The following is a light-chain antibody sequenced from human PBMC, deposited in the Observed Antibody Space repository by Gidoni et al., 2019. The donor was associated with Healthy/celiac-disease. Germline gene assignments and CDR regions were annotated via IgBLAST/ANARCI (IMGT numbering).Light chain of an antibody. V-gene: IGKV4-1*01. Sequence: DIVMTQSPDSLAVSLGESATINCKSSQSVLYSSNNKNYLAWYQQKPGQPPKLLIYWASTRESGVPDRFRGSGSGTDVTLTISSLQAEDVALYYCQQYYGPPYTFGQGTKLEIK. J-gene: IGKJ2*01. CDR3: QQYYGPPYT. CDR1: QSVLYSSNNKNY. CDR2: WAS.